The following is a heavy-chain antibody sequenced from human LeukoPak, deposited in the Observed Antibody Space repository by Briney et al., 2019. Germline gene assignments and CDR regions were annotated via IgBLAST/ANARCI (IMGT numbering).Heavy chain of an antibody. V-gene: IGHV3-21*06. D-gene: IGHD6-13*01. Sequence: PGGSLRLSCAGSGFTFSRHWMSWVRQAPGKGLEWVSSISSSSSYIYYADSVKGRFTISRDNAKNSLYLQLNSLRADDTAVYYCARDYYGSSRHAFDIWGQGTMVTVST. J-gene: IGHJ3*02. CDR1: GFTFSRHW. CDR3: ARDYYGSSRHAFDI. CDR2: ISSSSSYI.